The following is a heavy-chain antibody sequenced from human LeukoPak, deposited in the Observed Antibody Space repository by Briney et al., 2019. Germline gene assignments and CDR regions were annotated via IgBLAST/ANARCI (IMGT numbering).Heavy chain of an antibody. D-gene: IGHD6-13*01. J-gene: IGHJ4*02. CDR3: ARDGSPWDS. V-gene: IGHV3-11*06. CDR2: ISSSSSYT. CDR1: GFTFSDYY. Sequence: PGGSLRLSCAASGFTFSDYYMSWIRQAPGKGLEWVSYISSSSSYTNYADSVKGRFTISRDNAKNLLFLQMNSLRAEDTAVYYCARDGSPWDSWGQGTLVTVSS.